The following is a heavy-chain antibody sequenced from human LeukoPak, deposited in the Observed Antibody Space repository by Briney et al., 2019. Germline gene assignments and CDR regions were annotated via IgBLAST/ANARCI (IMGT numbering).Heavy chain of an antibody. CDR1: GGSISRAGYF. CDR3: ANSANYGDNSGYFDY. V-gene: IGHV4-31*03. J-gene: IGHJ4*02. D-gene: IGHD4-23*01. CDR2: ISYSGTT. Sequence: PSETLSLTCTVSGGSISRAGYFWTWVRQHPGKGPEWIGYISYSGTTIYNPALKSRLTMSLDTSRNQFSLRLGSVTAADTAMYYCANSANYGDNSGYFDYWGQGTLVIVSS.